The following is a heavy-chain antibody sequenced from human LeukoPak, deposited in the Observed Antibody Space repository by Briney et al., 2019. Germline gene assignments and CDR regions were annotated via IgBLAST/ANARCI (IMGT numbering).Heavy chain of an antibody. D-gene: IGHD6-19*01. V-gene: IGHV3-7*01. Sequence: GGSLRLSCAASGFTFSSYWMSWVRQAPGKGLEWVANIKQDGREKYYVDSVKGRFTISRDNAKNSLYLQMNSLRAEDTAVYYCARDRSGWYDLTHYYYYYYMDVWGKGTTVTVSS. J-gene: IGHJ6*03. CDR3: ARDRSGWYDLTHYYYYYYMDV. CDR2: IKQDGREK. CDR1: GFTFSSYW.